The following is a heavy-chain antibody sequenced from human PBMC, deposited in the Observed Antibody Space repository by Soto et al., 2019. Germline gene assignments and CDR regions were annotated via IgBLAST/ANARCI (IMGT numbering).Heavy chain of an antibody. J-gene: IGHJ4*02. CDR2: INSGGDHT. V-gene: IGHV3-23*01. D-gene: IGHD1-26*01. Sequence: GGSLRLSCAASGFAFNIYTMTWVRQVPGKGLEWVAAINSGGDHTYYADVARGRFTISRDNSNNTLFLQVDSLRAEDTAVYHCANREALGTLDSWGQGTPVTVSS. CDR3: ANREALGTLDS. CDR1: GFAFNIYT.